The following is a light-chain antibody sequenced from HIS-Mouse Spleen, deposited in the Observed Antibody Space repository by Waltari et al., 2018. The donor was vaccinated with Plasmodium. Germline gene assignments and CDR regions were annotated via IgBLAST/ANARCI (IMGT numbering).Light chain of an antibody. CDR3: QSADSSGTPNWV. CDR1: ALPKPY. Sequence: SYELTQPPSVSVSPGQTARITCSGDALPKPYAYWYQHKPGQAPVLVIYKDSERPSGIPERFSGSSSGTTGTLTISGVQAEDEADYYCQSADSSGTPNWVFGGGTKLTVL. J-gene: IGLJ3*02. V-gene: IGLV3-25*03. CDR2: KDS.